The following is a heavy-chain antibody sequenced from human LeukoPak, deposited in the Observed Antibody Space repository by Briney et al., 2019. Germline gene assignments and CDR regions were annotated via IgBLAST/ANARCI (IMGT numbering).Heavy chain of an antibody. J-gene: IGHJ3*02. CDR3: ASFMITFGGVIAPWAFDI. V-gene: IGHV4-31*03. CDR1: GGSISSGGYY. D-gene: IGHD3-16*02. CDR2: IYYSGST. Sequence: SETLSRTCTVSGGSISSGGYYWSWIRQHPGKGLEWIGYIYYSGSTYYNPSLKSRVTISVDTSKNQFSLKLSSVTAADTAVYYCASFMITFGGVIAPWAFDIWGQGTMVTVSS.